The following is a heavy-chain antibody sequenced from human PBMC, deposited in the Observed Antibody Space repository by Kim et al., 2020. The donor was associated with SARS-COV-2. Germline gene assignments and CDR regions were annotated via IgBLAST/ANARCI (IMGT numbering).Heavy chain of an antibody. D-gene: IGHD6-6*01. CDR2: IYSGGPT. CDR3: AASIWGKINAFHI. CDR1: GLSVTSHF. J-gene: IGHJ3*02. V-gene: IGHV3-53*05. Sequence: GGSLRLSCVASGLSVTSHFMSWVRQPPGKGLEWISVIYSGGPTYYAVSVKGRFSSSRDTSSNMVYLQLNNLRTEDAGVYFCAASIWGKINAFHIWGQGT.